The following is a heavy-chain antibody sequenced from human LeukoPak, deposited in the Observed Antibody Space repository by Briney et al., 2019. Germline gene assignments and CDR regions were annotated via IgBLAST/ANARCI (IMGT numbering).Heavy chain of an antibody. CDR3: ARFPTDSSTLFDY. Sequence: GESLKISCKGSGYRFISYWIGWVRQIPGKGLEWMGIIYPGDSDTRYSPSFQGQVTISADKSVTTAYLQWSSLTASDTAMYYCARFPTDSSTLFDYWGQGTLVTVSS. D-gene: IGHD6-13*01. J-gene: IGHJ4*02. CDR2: IYPGDSDT. CDR1: GYRFISYW. V-gene: IGHV5-51*01.